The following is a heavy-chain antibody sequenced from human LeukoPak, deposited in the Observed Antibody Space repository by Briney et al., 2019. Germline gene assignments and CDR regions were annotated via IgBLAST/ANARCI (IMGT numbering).Heavy chain of an antibody. D-gene: IGHD3-22*01. Sequence: SETLSLTCAVYGGSFSGYYWSWTRQPPGKGLEWIGEINHSGSTNYNPSLKSRVTISVDTSKNQFSLKLSSVTAADTAVYYCARAAPRSWDRSGYYRPWGQGTMVTVSS. J-gene: IGHJ5*02. CDR2: INHSGST. CDR1: GGSFSGYY. V-gene: IGHV4-34*01. CDR3: ARAAPRSWDRSGYYRP.